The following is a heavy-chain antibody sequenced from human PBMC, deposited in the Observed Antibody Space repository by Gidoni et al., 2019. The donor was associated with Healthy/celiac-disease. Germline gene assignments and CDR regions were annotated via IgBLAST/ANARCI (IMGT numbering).Heavy chain of an antibody. V-gene: IGHV4-34*01. J-gene: IGHJ6*02. CDR2: INPSGST. D-gene: IGHD3-16*02. CDR1: GGSFSGYY. CDR3: ARRAITFGGVIVYYYGMDV. Sequence: QVQLQQWGAGLLKPSETLSLTCAVYGGSFSGYYWSWIRQPPGKGLEWIGEINPSGSTNYNPSLKSRVTISVDTSKNQFSLKLSSVTAAGLAVYYCARRAITFGGVIVYYYGMDVWGQGTTVTVSS.